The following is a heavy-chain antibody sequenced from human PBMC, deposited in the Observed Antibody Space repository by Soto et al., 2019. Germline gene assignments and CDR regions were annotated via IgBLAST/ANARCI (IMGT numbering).Heavy chain of an antibody. CDR2: ISGSGGST. D-gene: IGHD3-22*01. Sequence: EVQLLESGGGLVQPGGSLRLSCAASGFTFSSYAMSWVRQAPGKGLEWVSAISGSGGSTYYADSVKGRFTISRDNSKNTLYLQMNSLRAEDTAVYDCAKDVSSSGLYYLDYWGQGTLVTVSS. J-gene: IGHJ4*02. V-gene: IGHV3-23*01. CDR3: AKDVSSSGLYYLDY. CDR1: GFTFSSYA.